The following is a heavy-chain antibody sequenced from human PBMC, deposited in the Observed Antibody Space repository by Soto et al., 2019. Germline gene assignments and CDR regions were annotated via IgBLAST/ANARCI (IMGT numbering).Heavy chain of an antibody. CDR1: GFSLSTSGVG. CDR2: IFWDDDE. J-gene: IGHJ4*02. Sequence: QITLKESGPTLVKPTQTLRLTCTFSGFSLSTSGVGVCWIRQPPGKALEGLALIFWDDDERYTPSLKSRLTITKDTSKNQVVLTMTNMDPVDTATYYCAHFKALQPDYWGQGTLVTVSS. V-gene: IGHV2-5*02. CDR3: AHFKALQPDY. D-gene: IGHD1-1*01.